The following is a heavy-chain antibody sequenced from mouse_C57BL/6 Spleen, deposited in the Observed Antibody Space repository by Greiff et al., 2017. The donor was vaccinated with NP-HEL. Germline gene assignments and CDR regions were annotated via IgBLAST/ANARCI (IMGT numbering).Heavy chain of an antibody. CDR3: TRPYYHGLDY. CDR1: GYTFTDYE. V-gene: IGHV1-15*01. J-gene: IGHJ2*01. D-gene: IGHD1-1*01. CDR2: IDPETGGT. Sequence: VQLQQSGAELVRPGASVTLSCKASGYTFTDYEMHWVKQTPVHGLEWIGAIDPETGGTAYNQKFKGKAILTADKSSSTAYMELRSLTSEDSAVYYCTRPYYHGLDYWGQGTTLTVSS.